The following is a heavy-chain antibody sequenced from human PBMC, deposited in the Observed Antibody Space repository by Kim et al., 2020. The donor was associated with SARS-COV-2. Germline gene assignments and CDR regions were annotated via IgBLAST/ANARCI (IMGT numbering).Heavy chain of an antibody. CDR3: ARAIRSSWYPYYYYGMDV. V-gene: IGHV1-69*13. J-gene: IGHJ6*02. Sequence: SVKVSCKASGGTFSSYAISWVRQAPGQGLEWMGGIIPIFGTANYAQKFPGRVTITADESTSTAYMELSSLRSEDTAVYYCARAIRSSWYPYYYYGMDVWGQGTTVAVSS. D-gene: IGHD6-13*01. CDR1: GGTFSSYA. CDR2: IIPIFGTA.